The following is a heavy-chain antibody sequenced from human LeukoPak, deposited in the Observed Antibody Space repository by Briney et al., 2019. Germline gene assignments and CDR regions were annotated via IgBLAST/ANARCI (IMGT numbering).Heavy chain of an antibody. V-gene: IGHV3-21*01. Sequence: GGSLRLSCAASGFTFSSYSMNWVRQAPGKGLEWVSSISSSSSYIYYADSVKGRFTISRDNAKNSLYLQMNSLRAEDTAVYYCAKWGSGYYFDYWGQGTLVTVPS. CDR1: GFTFSSYS. CDR3: AKWGSGYYFDY. J-gene: IGHJ4*02. D-gene: IGHD3-16*01. CDR2: ISSSSSYI.